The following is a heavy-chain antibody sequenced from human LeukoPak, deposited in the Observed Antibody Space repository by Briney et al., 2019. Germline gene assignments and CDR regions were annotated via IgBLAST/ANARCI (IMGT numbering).Heavy chain of an antibody. Sequence: PSETLSLTCTVSGGSIGTYYWSWIRQPPGKGLEWIGYIYYSGSTNYNPSLKSRVTISVDTSKNQFSLKLSSVTAADTAVYYCARDQFYDSSSWYWFDPWGQGTLVTVSS. J-gene: IGHJ5*02. CDR1: GGSIGTYY. CDR2: IYYSGST. V-gene: IGHV4-59*01. CDR3: ARDQFYDSSSWYWFDP. D-gene: IGHD6-13*01.